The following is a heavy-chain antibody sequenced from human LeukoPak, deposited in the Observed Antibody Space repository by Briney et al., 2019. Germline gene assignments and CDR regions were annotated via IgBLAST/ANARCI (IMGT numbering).Heavy chain of an antibody. D-gene: IGHD3-22*01. V-gene: IGHV3-48*01. CDR1: GFTFSSYS. CDR2: ISSSSSTI. Sequence: PGGSLRLSCAASGFTFSSYSMNWVRQAPGKGLEWVSYISSSSSTIYYADSVKGRFTISRDNAKNSLYLQMNSLGAEDTAVYYCARSMSYDSSGYYYDLRAFDIWGQGTMATVSS. CDR3: ARSMSYDSSGYYYDLRAFDI. J-gene: IGHJ3*02.